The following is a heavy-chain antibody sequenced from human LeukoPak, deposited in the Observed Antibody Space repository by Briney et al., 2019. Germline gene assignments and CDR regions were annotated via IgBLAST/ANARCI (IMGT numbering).Heavy chain of an antibody. CDR3: ARVGYSYGYSRPLDY. Sequence: GESLKISCKGSGYSFTSYWIGWVRQMPGKGLEWMGIIYPGDSDTRYSPSFQGQVTISADKSISTAYLQWSSLKASDTAMYYCARVGYSYGYSRPLDYSGQGTLVTVSS. J-gene: IGHJ4*02. CDR2: IYPGDSDT. D-gene: IGHD5-18*01. V-gene: IGHV5-51*01. CDR1: GYSFTSYW.